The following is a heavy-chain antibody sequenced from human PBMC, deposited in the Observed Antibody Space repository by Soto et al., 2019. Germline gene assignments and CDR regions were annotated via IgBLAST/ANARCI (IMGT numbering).Heavy chain of an antibody. CDR3: TRGPGTTFTYNWFDP. CDR2: INAGNGNT. V-gene: IGHV1-3*01. J-gene: IGHJ5*02. Sequence: ASVKVSCKASGYTFTTYTIHWVRQAPGQRLEWMGWINAGNGNTKYSQKFQGRVTITRDTSASTAYMELNSLRSEDTAVYYCTRGPGTTFTYNWFDPWGQGTLVTVSS. CDR1: GYTFTTYT. D-gene: IGHD1-1*01.